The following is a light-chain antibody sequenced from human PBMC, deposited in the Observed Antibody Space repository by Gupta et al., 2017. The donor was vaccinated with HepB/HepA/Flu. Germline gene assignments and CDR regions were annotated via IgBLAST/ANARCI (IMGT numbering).Light chain of an antibody. CDR2: KAS. J-gene: IGKJ4*01. Sequence: DIQMTQSPSTLSASVGDRVTITCRASQSISSWLAWYQQKPGKAPKLLIYKASSVESGVPSRFSGSGSVTEFTLTISSLQPDDFATYYCQQDNSYPLTFGGGTXVELK. CDR1: QSISSW. V-gene: IGKV1-5*03. CDR3: QQDNSYPLT.